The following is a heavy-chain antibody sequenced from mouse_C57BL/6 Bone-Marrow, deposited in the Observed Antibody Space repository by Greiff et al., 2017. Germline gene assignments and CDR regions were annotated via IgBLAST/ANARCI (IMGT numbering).Heavy chain of an antibody. CDR2: IYPGDGDT. CDR1: GYAFSSYW. CDR3: ASSWAMDY. J-gene: IGHJ4*01. V-gene: IGHV1-80*01. Sequence: VKLMESGAELVKPGASVKISCKASGYAFSSYWMNWVKQRPGKGLEWIGQIYPGDGDTQYNGKFKGKATLTPDKSSSTAYMQLSSLTSEDSAVYFCASSWAMDYWGQGTSVTVSS.